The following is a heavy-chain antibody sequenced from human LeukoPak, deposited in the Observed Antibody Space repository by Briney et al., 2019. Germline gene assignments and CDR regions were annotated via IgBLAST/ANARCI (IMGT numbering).Heavy chain of an antibody. CDR1: GYTFTGYY. Sequence: ASVKVSCKASGYTFTGYYMHWVRRAPGQGLEWMGWIIPNSGATNYAQNLQGRVTMTRDTSISTAYMELKRLTSDDTAVYYCARQLGATSRDYWGQGTLVTVSS. CDR2: IIPNSGAT. CDR3: ARQLGATSRDY. J-gene: IGHJ4*02. V-gene: IGHV1-2*02. D-gene: IGHD1-26*01.